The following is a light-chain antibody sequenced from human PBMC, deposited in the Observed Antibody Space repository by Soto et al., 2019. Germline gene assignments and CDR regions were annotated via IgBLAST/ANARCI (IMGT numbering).Light chain of an antibody. J-gene: IGKJ5*01. CDR2: GAS. CDR1: QSVSIN. V-gene: IGKV3-11*01. Sequence: IVWTHSPCTLSLSPLERASLSFMASQSVSINLAWYQQKPGQAPRLLIYGASTRATGIPARFSGSGSGTDFTLTISSLEPEDFAVYYCQQRSNWPPITFGQGTRLEIK. CDR3: QQRSNWPPIT.